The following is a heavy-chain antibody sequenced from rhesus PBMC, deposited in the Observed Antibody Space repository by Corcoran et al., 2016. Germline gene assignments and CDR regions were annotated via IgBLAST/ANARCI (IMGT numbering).Heavy chain of an antibody. CDR3: ARGYNWNQGLGY. D-gene: IGHD1-26*01. V-gene: IGHV5-20*01. CDR2: IDPSDSDT. CDR1: GYSFTNYR. Sequence: EVQLVQSGAEGKRPGESLKISCKTSGYSFTNYRITWVRQMRGKGLEWMGAIDPSDSDTRYNPSFQGQVTISADKSIRTAYLQWSRLKASDTATYYCARGYNWNQGLGYWGQGVLVTVSS. J-gene: IGHJ4*01.